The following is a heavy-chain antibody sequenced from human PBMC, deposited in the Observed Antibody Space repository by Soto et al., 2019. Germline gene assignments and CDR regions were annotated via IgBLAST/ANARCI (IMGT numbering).Heavy chain of an antibody. CDR2: MNPNSGNT. V-gene: IGHV1-8*01. CDR1: GYTFTRYD. CDR3: ARDVRSSYSSGWYYFDY. Sequence: ASVKVSCKASGYTFTRYDINWVRQATGQGLEWMGWMNPNSGNTGYAQKFQGRVTMTRDTSTSTVYMELSSLRSEDTAVYYCARDVRSSYSSGWYYFDYWGQGTLVTVSS. D-gene: IGHD6-19*01. J-gene: IGHJ4*02.